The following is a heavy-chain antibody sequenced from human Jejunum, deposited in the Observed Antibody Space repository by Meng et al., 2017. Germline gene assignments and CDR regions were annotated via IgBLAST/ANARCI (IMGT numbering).Heavy chain of an antibody. D-gene: IGHD5-12*01. Sequence: QVQPQESGPGLVKPSGTLSLPCAVSGGSISDSNWWSWVRQPPGKGLEWIGEIYHTGSTNYNPSLKSRVTMSLDKSKNQFFLDLTSVTAADMAVYYCARDLLGPAIAASGYFDPWGQGTLVTVSS. CDR3: ARDLLGPAIAASGYFDP. V-gene: IGHV4-4*02. J-gene: IGHJ5*02. CDR2: IYHTGST. CDR1: GGSISDSNW.